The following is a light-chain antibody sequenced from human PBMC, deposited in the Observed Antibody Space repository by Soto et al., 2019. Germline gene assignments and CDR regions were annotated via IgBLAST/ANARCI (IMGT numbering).Light chain of an antibody. V-gene: IGKV3-15*01. CDR2: SAS. CDR1: QRVGIN. CDR3: QQRSNWQIT. J-gene: IGKJ5*01. Sequence: EIVMTQSPATLSVSPGETATLSCRASQRVGINLAWYQQKPGQAPRLLIYSASTRASGIPDRFSGSGSGTEFTLTISSLEPDDFAVYYCQQRSNWQITFGQGTRLEI.